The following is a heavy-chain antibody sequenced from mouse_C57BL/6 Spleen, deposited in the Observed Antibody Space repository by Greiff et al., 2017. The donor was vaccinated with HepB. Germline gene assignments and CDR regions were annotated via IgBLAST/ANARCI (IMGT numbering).Heavy chain of an antibody. Sequence: EVKLVESGGGLVKPGGSLKLSCAASGFTFSDYGMHWVRQAPEKGLEWVAYISSGSSTIYYADTVKGRFTISRDNAKNTMFLQMTRLRSEDTAMYYCARKESYGSRAMDYWGQGTSVTVSS. J-gene: IGHJ4*01. CDR1: GFTFSDYG. D-gene: IGHD1-1*01. V-gene: IGHV5-17*01. CDR2: ISSGSSTI. CDR3: ARKESYGSRAMDY.